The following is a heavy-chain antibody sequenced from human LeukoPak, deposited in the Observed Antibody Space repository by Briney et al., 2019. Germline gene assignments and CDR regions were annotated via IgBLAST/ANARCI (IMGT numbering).Heavy chain of an antibody. CDR2: IAHDGSNK. J-gene: IGHJ6*03. V-gene: IGHV3-30*03. CDR3: ARRNVGATRDYYYYMDV. Sequence: GGSLRLSCAASGFTFSNYVMQWVRQAPGKGLEWVALIAHDGSNKYYADSVKGRFTISRENSKNTVYLQMNSLRPEDTAVYSCARRNVGATRDYYYYMDVWGKGTTVTISS. D-gene: IGHD1-26*01. CDR1: GFTFSNYV.